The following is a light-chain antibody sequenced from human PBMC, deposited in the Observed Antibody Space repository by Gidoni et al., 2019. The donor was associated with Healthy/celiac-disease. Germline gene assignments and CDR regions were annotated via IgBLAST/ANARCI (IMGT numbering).Light chain of an antibody. CDR2: AAS. V-gene: IGKV1-6*01. J-gene: IGKJ1*01. CDR3: LQDYNYPRT. Sequence: ALQITHSPSSLSASVGDRVTITCRASQGIRNDLGWYQQKPGKAPKLLIYAASSLQSGVPSRFSGSGSGTDFTLTISSLQPEDFATYYCLQDYNYPRTFGQGTKVEIK. CDR1: QGIRND.